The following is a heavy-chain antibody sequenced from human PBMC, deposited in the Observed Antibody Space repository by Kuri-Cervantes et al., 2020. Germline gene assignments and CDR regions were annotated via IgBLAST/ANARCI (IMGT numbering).Heavy chain of an antibody. Sequence: GESLKISCAASGFTVSSNYMSWVRQAPGKGLEWVSVIYSGGSTYYADSVKGRFTISRDNSKNTLYLQMNSLRAEDTAVYYCARSLEVWGSYRKAFDIWGQGTMVTVSS. CDR2: IYSGGST. V-gene: IGHV3-66*01. J-gene: IGHJ3*02. D-gene: IGHD3-16*01. CDR3: ARSLEVWGSYRKAFDI. CDR1: GFTVSSNY.